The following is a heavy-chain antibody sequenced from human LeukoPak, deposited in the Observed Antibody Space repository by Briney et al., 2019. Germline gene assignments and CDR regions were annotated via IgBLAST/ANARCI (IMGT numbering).Heavy chain of an antibody. CDR2: IYHSGST. CDR3: ARDGYSGSDAL. D-gene: IGHD5-12*01. V-gene: IGHV4-59*01. Sequence: PSETLSLTCTVSGGSISSYYWSWIRQPPAKGLEWIGYIYHSGSTNYNPSLKSRVTISVDTSQNQFSLNLSSVTAADTAIYYCARDGYSGSDALWGQGTLVTVSS. CDR1: GGSISSYY. J-gene: IGHJ4*02.